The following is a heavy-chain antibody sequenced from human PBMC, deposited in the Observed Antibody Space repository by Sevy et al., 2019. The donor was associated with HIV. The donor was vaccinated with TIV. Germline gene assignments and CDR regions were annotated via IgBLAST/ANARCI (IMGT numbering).Heavy chain of an antibody. Sequence: GGSLRLSCTASGFSFSDYYMSWNRQAPGKGLEWISYISTSSGFTDYEDSVKGRFTISRDNAKNSLYLQMNSLRAEDTAVYFCARVRYNYGQKYFDYWGQGTLVTVSS. D-gene: IGHD5-18*01. J-gene: IGHJ4*02. CDR3: ARVRYNYGQKYFDY. V-gene: IGHV3-11*06. CDR2: ISTSSGFT. CDR1: GFSFSDYY.